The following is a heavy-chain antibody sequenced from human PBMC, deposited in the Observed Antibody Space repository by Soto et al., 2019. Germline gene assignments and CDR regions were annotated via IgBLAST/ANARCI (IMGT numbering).Heavy chain of an antibody. CDR3: ARAVSSGYYLDY. D-gene: IGHD3-22*01. Sequence: QVQLVQSGAEVKKPGASVKVSCKASGYTFTSYAINWVRQATGQGLEWMGWMNPNSGNTGYAQKFQGRVTMTRNTSLSTAYMELSSLRSEDTAVYYCARAVSSGYYLDYWGQGTLVTVSS. CDR2: MNPNSGNT. V-gene: IGHV1-8*01. J-gene: IGHJ4*02. CDR1: GYTFTSYA.